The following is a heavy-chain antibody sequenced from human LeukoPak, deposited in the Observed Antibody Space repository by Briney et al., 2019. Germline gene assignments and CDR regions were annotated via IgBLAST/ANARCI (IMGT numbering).Heavy chain of an antibody. V-gene: IGHV4-59*08. CDR1: GGSISSYY. CDR3: ARMGGYSGYATH. D-gene: IGHD5-12*01. Sequence: PSETLSLTCTVSGGSISSYYWSWIRQPPGKGLEWIGYILYSGTTNSNPSLKSRVTISVDTSKNQISLKLSSVTAADTAVYYCARMGGYSGYATHWGRGTLVTVSS. CDR2: ILYSGTT. J-gene: IGHJ4*02.